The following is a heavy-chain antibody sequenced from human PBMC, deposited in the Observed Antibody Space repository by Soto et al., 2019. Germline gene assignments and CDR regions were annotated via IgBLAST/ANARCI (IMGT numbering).Heavy chain of an antibody. CDR1: GFTFSSYG. CDR2: IWYDGSNK. V-gene: IGHV3-33*01. D-gene: IGHD2-15*01. CDR3: ARSPSTGGRGSGMRNDAFDI. Sequence: QVQLVESGGGVVQPGRSLRLSCAASGFTFSSYGMHWVRQAPGKGLVWVAVIWYDGSNKYYADSVKGRFTISRDNSKNTLYLKMNSLRAEDTAVYYCARSPSTGGRGSGMRNDAFDIWGQGTMVTVSS. J-gene: IGHJ3*02.